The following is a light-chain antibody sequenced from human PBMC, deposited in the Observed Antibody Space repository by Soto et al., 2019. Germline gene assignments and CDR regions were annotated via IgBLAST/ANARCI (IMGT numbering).Light chain of an antibody. CDR1: QGISSY. CDR3: QQRSSWPRT. J-gene: IGKJ1*01. Sequence: IVLTQSPVTLSLSPGERAALSCRASQGISSYLAWYQQKPGQAPRLLIYDASNRATGIPDRFSGSGSGTDFTLTISSLEPEDFAVYYCQQRSSWPRTFGQGTKVDI. CDR2: DAS. V-gene: IGKV3-11*01.